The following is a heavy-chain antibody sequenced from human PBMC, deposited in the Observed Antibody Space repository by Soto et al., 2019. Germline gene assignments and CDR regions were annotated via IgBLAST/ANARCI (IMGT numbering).Heavy chain of an antibody. Sequence: SETLSLTCTVSGGAVSSGTYYWSWIRQPPGKGLEWIGHIYFTGSTNYNPSLNSRVTMSLDTSRNQFSLKLSSVTAADTAVYYCTRGPPRVQWFDPWGLGTLVTVSS. J-gene: IGHJ5*02. V-gene: IGHV4-61*01. CDR3: TRGPPRVQWFDP. CDR1: GGAVSSGTYY. CDR2: IYFTGST.